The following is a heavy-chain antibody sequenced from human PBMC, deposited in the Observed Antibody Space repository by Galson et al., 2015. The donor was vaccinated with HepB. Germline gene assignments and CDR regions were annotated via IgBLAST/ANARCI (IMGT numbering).Heavy chain of an antibody. Sequence: SLRLSCAASGFTFSSYGMHWVRQAPGKGLEWVAVISYDGSNKYYADSVKGRFTISRDNSKNTLYLQMNSLRAEDTAVYYCAKDKYDFWSGPDDYYYYYGMDVWGQGTTVTVSS. CDR1: GFTFSSYG. V-gene: IGHV3-30*18. CDR2: ISYDGSNK. J-gene: IGHJ6*02. CDR3: AKDKYDFWSGPDDYYYYYGMDV. D-gene: IGHD3-3*01.